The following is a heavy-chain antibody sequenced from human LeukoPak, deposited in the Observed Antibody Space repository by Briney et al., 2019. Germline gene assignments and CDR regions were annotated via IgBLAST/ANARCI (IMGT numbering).Heavy chain of an antibody. Sequence: GGSLRLSCAASGFTFSDYYMSWIRQAPGKGLEWVSYISSSGSTIYYADSVKGRFTISRDNAKNSLYLQMNSLRAEDTAVYYCARDSKRFYDSSGYWGAFDIWGQGTMVTVSS. D-gene: IGHD3-22*01. V-gene: IGHV3-11*01. CDR1: GFTFSDYY. CDR3: ARDSKRFYDSSGYWGAFDI. J-gene: IGHJ3*02. CDR2: ISSSGSTI.